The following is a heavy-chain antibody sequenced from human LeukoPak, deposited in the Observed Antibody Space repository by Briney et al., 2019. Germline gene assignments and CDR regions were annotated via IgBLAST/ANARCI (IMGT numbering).Heavy chain of an antibody. Sequence: GGALRLSCAASGFTFSSYSMNWGRHAPGKGLEWVSSISSSSSYIYYADSVKGRFTISRDNAKNSLYLQKNTLRAQNTPVYYGTRDKENYCSSTSCYKEFDYWGQGTLVTVSS. CDR2: ISSSSSYI. CDR3: TRDKENYCSSTSCYKEFDY. J-gene: IGHJ4*02. CDR1: GFTFSSYS. V-gene: IGHV3-21*01. D-gene: IGHD2-2*02.